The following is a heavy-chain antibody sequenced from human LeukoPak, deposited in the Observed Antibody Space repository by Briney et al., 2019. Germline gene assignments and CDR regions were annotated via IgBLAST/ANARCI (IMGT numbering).Heavy chain of an antibody. CDR3: ARDPLNGDPYFDY. CDR2: ISSSSSTI. V-gene: IGHV3-48*01. D-gene: IGHD4-17*01. J-gene: IGHJ4*02. Sequence: GGSLRLSCAASGFTFSNYNMDWVRQAPGKGLEWVSYISSSSSTIHYADSVKGRFTISRDNARNSLYLQMNSLRAEDTAVYYCARDPLNGDPYFDYWGQGTLVTVSS. CDR1: GFTFSNYN.